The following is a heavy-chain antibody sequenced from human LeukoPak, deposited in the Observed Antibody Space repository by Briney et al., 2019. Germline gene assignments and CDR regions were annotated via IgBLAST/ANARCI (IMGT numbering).Heavy chain of an antibody. CDR1: GFTFSSYA. J-gene: IGHJ4*02. V-gene: IGHV3-30*04. Sequence: PERSLRLSCAASGFTFSSYAMYWVRQAPGKGLEWVTIISYDGSNKYYADSVKGRFTFSRDNSKNTLYLQMNSLRAEDTAVYYCAREFDYAVSFDYWGQGTLVTVSS. CDR2: ISYDGSNK. CDR3: AREFDYAVSFDY. D-gene: IGHD4-17*01.